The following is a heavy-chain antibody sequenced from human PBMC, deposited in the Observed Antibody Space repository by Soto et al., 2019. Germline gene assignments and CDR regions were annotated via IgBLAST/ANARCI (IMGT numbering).Heavy chain of an antibody. Sequence: GASVKVSCKASGYTFTNYYVHWVRQAPGQGLERKGIINPNSGSTNYAQKFQGWVTMTRDTSISTVYMELSRLRSDDTAVYYCARGAAAAGTVHYYYGMDVWGQGTTVTVSS. CDR1: GYTFTNYY. J-gene: IGHJ6*02. D-gene: IGHD6-13*01. CDR3: ARGAAAAGTVHYYYGMDV. V-gene: IGHV1-2*04. CDR2: INPNSGST.